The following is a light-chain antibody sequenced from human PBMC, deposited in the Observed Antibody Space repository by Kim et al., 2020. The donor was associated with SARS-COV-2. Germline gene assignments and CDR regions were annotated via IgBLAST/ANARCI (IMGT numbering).Light chain of an antibody. CDR1: TSNIGRSD. J-gene: IGLJ3*02. CDR2: DTN. CDR3: ATWDDNLSGAL. V-gene: IGLV1-47*01. Sequence: QSVLTQPPSESGTPGQEVTISCSGSTSNIGRSDVFWYQQLPGAAPKLLIYDTNVRPSGVPDRFSGSKSGTSASLAISGLRSDDEADYYCATWDDNLSGALFGGGTQLTVL.